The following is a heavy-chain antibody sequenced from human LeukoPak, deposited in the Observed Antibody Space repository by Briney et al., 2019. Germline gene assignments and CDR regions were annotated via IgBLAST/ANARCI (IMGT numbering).Heavy chain of an antibody. Sequence: GASVKVSCKASGFTFTSSAVQWVRQARGQRLEWIGWIVVGSGNTNYAQKFQERVTITRDMSTSTAYMELSSLRSEDTAVYYCAAAKYTYCSGGSCSAQWLDYWGQGTLVTVSS. CDR1: GFTFTSSA. D-gene: IGHD2-15*01. V-gene: IGHV1-58*01. CDR2: IVVGSGNT. CDR3: AAAKYTYCSGGSCSAQWLDY. J-gene: IGHJ4*02.